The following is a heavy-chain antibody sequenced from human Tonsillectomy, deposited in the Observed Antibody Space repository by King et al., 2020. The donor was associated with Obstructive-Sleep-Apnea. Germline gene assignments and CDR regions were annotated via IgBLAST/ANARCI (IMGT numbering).Heavy chain of an antibody. CDR1: GYSFTSYW. D-gene: IGHD1-26*01. V-gene: IGHV5-10-1*03. Sequence: VQLVESGAEVKKPGESLRISCKGSGYSFTSYWISWVRQMPGKGLEWMGRIDPTDSYSNYSPSFQGHVTISADKAISTAYLQWSSLKAPDTAKYYCARERRVGATTRWFDPWGQGTLVTVSS. CDR2: IDPTDSYS. CDR3: ARERRVGATTRWFDP. J-gene: IGHJ5*02.